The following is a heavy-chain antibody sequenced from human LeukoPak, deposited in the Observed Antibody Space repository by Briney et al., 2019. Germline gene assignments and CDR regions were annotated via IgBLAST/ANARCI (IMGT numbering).Heavy chain of an antibody. CDR1: GGSISSYY. CDR3: ARVSGGYCSSTSCFSLDY. D-gene: IGHD2-2*01. V-gene: IGHV4-59*01. CDR2: IYYSGST. Sequence: SETLSLTCTVSGGSISSYYWSWIRQPPGKGLEWIGYIYYSGSTNYNPSLKSRVTISVDTSKNQFSLKLSSVTAADTAVYYCARVSGGYCSSTSCFSLDYWGQGTLVTVSS. J-gene: IGHJ4*02.